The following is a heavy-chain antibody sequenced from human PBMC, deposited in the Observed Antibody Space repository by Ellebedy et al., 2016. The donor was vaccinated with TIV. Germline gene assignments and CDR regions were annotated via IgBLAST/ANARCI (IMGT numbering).Heavy chain of an antibody. V-gene: IGHV3-30-3*02. D-gene: IGHD2-15*01. Sequence: GESLKISCAASGFTFSSYAMHWVRQAPGKGLEGVALISYDGSNKYYADSVKGRFTISRDNSKNTLYLQMNSLRAEDTALYYCAKLGYCSGGRCYDHLDYWGQGTLVTVSS. J-gene: IGHJ4*02. CDR2: ISYDGSNK. CDR3: AKLGYCSGGRCYDHLDY. CDR1: GFTFSSYA.